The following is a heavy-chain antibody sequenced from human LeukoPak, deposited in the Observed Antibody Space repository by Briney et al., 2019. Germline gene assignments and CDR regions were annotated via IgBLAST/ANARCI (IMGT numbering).Heavy chain of an antibody. CDR2: ISGSGGST. CDR1: GFTFSSYA. CDR3: ARGGLRQQLVRGDHFDD. V-gene: IGHV3-23*01. J-gene: IGHJ4*02. D-gene: IGHD6-13*01. Sequence: GGSLRLSCAASGFTFSSYAMSWVRQAPGKGLEWVSAISGSGGSTYYADSVKGRFTISRDNSKNTLYLQMNSLRAEDTAVYYCARGGLRQQLVRGDHFDDWGQGTLATVSS.